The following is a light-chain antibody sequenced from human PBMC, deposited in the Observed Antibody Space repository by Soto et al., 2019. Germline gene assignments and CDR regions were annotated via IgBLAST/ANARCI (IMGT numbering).Light chain of an antibody. CDR1: SSNIGKNF. CDR3: GTWDSSLSTVV. CDR2: ENN. J-gene: IGLJ2*01. V-gene: IGLV1-51*02. Sequence: VVTQPPSVSAAPGQRVTISCSGGSSNIGKNFVSWYQQVPRTAPKLLIYENNKRLAGIPDRFSGSQSGTSATLGITGLQTGDEADYYCGTWDSSLSTVVFGGGTKLTVL.